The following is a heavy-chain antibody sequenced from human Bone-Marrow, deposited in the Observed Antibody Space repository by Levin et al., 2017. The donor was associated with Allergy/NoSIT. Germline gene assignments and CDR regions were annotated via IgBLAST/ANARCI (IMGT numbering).Heavy chain of an antibody. J-gene: IGHJ4*02. CDR3: ARDGRGYSYGYIGY. V-gene: IGHV3-33*01. D-gene: IGHD5-18*01. CDR1: GFTFSSYG. Sequence: GESLKISCAASGFTFSSYGMHWVRQAPGKGLEWVAVIWYDGSNKYYADSVKGRFTISRDNSKNTLYLQMNSLRAEDTAVYYCARDGRGYSYGYIGYWGQGTLVTVSS. CDR2: IWYDGSNK.